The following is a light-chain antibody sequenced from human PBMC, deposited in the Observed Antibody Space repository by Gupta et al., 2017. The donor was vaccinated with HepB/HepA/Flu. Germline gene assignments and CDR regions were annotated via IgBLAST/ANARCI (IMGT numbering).Light chain of an antibody. Sequence: EIVVTQSPLSLPVTPGEPASISCRSSQSLLHSNGYNYLDWYLQKPGQSPQLLIYLGSNRASGVPDRFSGSGSGTDFTLKISRVEAEDVGVYYCRQALQTPRTFGGGTKVEIK. V-gene: IGKV2-28*01. J-gene: IGKJ4*01. CDR2: LGS. CDR1: QSLLHSNGYNY. CDR3: RQALQTPRT.